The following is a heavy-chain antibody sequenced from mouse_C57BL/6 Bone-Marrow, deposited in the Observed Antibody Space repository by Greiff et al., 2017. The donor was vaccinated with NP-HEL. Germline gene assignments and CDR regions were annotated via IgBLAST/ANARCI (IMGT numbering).Heavy chain of an antibody. CDR2: IRNKANGYTT. CDR3: ARDRGYAMDY. Sequence: EVKLQESGGGLVQPGGSLSLSCAASGFTFTDYYMSWVRQPPGKALEWLGFIRNKANGYTTEYSASVKGRFTISRDKSQSILYLQMNALRAEDSATYYCARDRGYAMDYWGQGTSVSVSS. V-gene: IGHV7-3*01. J-gene: IGHJ4*01. CDR1: GFTFTDYY.